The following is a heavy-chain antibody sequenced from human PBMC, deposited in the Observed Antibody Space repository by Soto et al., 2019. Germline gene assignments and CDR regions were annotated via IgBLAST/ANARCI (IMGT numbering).Heavy chain of an antibody. V-gene: IGHV3-53*01. D-gene: IGHD2-8*01. CDR3: ARDLCTNGVCYYYYYYYMDV. Sequence: GGSLRLSCAASGFTVSSNYMSWVRQAPGKGLEWVSVIYSGGSTYYADSVKGRFTISRDNSKNTLYLQMNSLRAEDTAVYYCARDLCTNGVCYYYYYYYMDVWDKGTTVTVSS. CDR1: GFTVSSNY. J-gene: IGHJ6*03. CDR2: IYSGGST.